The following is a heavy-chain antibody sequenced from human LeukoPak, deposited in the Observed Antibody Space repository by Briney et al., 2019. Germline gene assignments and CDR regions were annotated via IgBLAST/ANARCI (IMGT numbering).Heavy chain of an antibody. CDR3: ARGTPYDSSGYYPDY. CDR2: INPNSGGT. CDR1: GYTFTGYY. D-gene: IGHD3-22*01. J-gene: IGHJ4*02. V-gene: IGHV1-2*06. Sequence: ASMKVSCKASGYTFTGYYMHWVRQAPGQGLEWMGRINPNSGGTNYAQKFQGRVTMTRDTSISTAYMELSRLRSDDTAVYYCARGTPYDSSGYYPDYWGQGTLVTVSS.